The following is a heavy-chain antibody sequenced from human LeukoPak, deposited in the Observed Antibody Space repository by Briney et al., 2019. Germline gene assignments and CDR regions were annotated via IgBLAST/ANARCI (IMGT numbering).Heavy chain of an antibody. V-gene: IGHV1-69*05. CDR2: IIPIFGTA. J-gene: IGHJ4*02. CDR3: ARDHYYDSSGYAY. CDR1: GGTFSSYA. Sequence: SVKASCKASGGTFSSYAISWVRQAPGQGLEWMGRIIPIFGTANYAQKFQGRVTITTDESTSTAYMELSSLRSEDTAVCYCARDHYYDSSGYAYWGQGTLVTVSS. D-gene: IGHD3-22*01.